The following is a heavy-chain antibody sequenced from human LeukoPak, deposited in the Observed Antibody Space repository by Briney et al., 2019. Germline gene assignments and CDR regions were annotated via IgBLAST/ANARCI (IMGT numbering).Heavy chain of an antibody. V-gene: IGHV3-30*04. Sequence: GFLRLSCAASGFTFNSYAMHWVRQAPGKGLEWVAVMSYDGSNKYYADSVKGRFTISRDNSKDTLYLQMNSLRAEDTAVYYCARDCYRDGGNGVCYTRDYFDYWGQGTLVTVSS. CDR3: ARDCYRDGGNGVCYTRDYFDY. J-gene: IGHJ4*02. CDR2: MSYDGSNK. D-gene: IGHD2-8*01. CDR1: GFTFNSYA.